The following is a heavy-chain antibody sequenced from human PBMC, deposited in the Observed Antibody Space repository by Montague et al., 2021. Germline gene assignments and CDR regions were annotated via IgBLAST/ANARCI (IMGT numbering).Heavy chain of an antibody. CDR1: GGSLSNYY. Sequence: SETLSLTCTVSGGSLSNYYWSWIRQHPGKGLEWIGYFFDSGTTNYNPSLKSRVTISVDTSKNQFSLKLSSVIAADTAIYYCARRGGQGNWFDPWGQGTLVTVSS. V-gene: IGHV4-59*01. J-gene: IGHJ5*02. CDR2: FFDSGTT. CDR3: ARRGGQGNWFDP.